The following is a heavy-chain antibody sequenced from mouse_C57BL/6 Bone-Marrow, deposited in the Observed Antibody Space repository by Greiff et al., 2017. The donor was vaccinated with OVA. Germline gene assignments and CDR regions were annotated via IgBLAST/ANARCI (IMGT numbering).Heavy chain of an antibody. J-gene: IGHJ2*01. V-gene: IGHV1-15*01. CDR3: TRGGSPLFDY. Sequence: QVQLKESGAELVRPGASVTLSCKASGYTFTDYEMHWVKQTPVHGLEWIGAIDPETGGTAYNQKFKGKAILTADKSSSTAYMELRSLTSEDSAVYYCTRGGSPLFDYWGQGTTLTVSS. CDR2: IDPETGGT. CDR1: GYTFTDYE.